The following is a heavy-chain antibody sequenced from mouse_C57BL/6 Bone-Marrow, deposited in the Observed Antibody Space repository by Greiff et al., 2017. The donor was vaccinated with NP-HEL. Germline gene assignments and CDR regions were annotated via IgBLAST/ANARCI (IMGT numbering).Heavy chain of an antibody. CDR1: GFTFSDYG. CDR2: ISNLAYSI. CDR3: ARQGRFYAMDY. Sequence: EVKLLESGGGLVQPGGSLKLSCAASGFTFSDYGMAWVRQAPRKGPEWVAFISNLAYSIYYADTVTGRFTISRENAKNTLYLEMSSLRSEDTAMYYCARQGRFYAMDYWGQGTSVTVSS. V-gene: IGHV5-15*01. D-gene: IGHD1-1*01. J-gene: IGHJ4*01.